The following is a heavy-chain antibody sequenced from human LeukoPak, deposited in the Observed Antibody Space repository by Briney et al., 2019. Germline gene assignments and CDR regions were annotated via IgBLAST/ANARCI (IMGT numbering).Heavy chain of an antibody. J-gene: IGHJ4*02. V-gene: IGHV3-64D*09. CDR2: ISGNGGRT. CDR3: ARDRQFVGYASYD. CDR1: GFSFSSFD. Sequence: GGSLGLSCSASGFSFSSFDMHWVRQAPGKGLEYVSAISGNGGRTYYADSVKGRFTISRDNSKNTLYLQMSSLRAEDTAVYYCARDRQFVGYASYDWGQGTLVTVSS. D-gene: IGHD2-2*01.